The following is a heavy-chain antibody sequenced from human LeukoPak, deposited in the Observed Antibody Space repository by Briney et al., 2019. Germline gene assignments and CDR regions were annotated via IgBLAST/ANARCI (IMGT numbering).Heavy chain of an antibody. Sequence: SETLSLTCAVYAGSFSGFYWSWIRQPPGKGLEWIGEINHSGSTNYNPSLKRGVTISVDTSKNQFSLRLSSVTAADTAVYYCAKVKDLLWFGEPGGAFDIWGQGTMVTVSS. CDR1: AGSFSGFY. D-gene: IGHD3-10*01. CDR2: INHSGST. V-gene: IGHV4-34*01. J-gene: IGHJ3*02. CDR3: AKVKDLLWFGEPGGAFDI.